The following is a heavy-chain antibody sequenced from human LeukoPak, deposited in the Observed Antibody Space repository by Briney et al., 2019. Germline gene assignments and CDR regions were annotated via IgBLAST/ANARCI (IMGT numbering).Heavy chain of an antibody. J-gene: IGHJ4*02. Sequence: PGGSLRLSCAASGFTFSNYAMSWVRQAPGKGLEWVSAISGSGTYTYYADSVKGRFTISRDNSRNTLHLQMNSLRAEDTAVYYCAKGSSSSGFSAACNFDYWGQGTLVAVSS. D-gene: IGHD6-19*01. CDR2: ISGSGTYT. V-gene: IGHV3-23*01. CDR1: GFTFSNYA. CDR3: AKGSSSSGFSAACNFDY.